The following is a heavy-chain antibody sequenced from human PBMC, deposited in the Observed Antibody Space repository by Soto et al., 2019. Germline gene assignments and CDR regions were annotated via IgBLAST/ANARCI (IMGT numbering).Heavy chain of an antibody. Sequence: HPGGSLRLSCAASGFIFSPYGIHWVRQAPGKGLEWVALIRNDGSDKYYAESVTGRFTISRDNSKNTVYLQMNSLRAEDTALYFCARAPRMAPFDIWGQGTMVTVS. V-gene: IGHV3-33*01. J-gene: IGHJ3*02. CDR3: ARAPRMAPFDI. CDR1: GFIFSPYG. CDR2: IRNDGSDK.